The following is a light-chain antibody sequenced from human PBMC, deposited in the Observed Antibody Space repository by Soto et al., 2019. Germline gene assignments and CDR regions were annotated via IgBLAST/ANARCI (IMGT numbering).Light chain of an antibody. Sequence: DIQITQSPYTLSTSVGARGTITCRASQTISSWLAWYQQKPGKAPKLLIYKASTLKSGVPSRFSGSGSGTDFTLIISSLQPEDFATYYCQQSYSPPWTFGQGTKVDIK. CDR2: KAS. CDR3: QQSYSPPWT. CDR1: QTISSW. V-gene: IGKV1-5*03. J-gene: IGKJ1*01.